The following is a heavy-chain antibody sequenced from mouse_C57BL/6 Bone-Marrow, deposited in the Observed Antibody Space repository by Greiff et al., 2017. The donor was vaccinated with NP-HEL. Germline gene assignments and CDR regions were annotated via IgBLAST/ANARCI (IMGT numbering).Heavy chain of an antibody. CDR2: ISDVGSYT. CDR3: ARRAY. CDR1: GFTFSSYA. J-gene: IGHJ3*01. V-gene: IGHV5-4*03. Sequence: EVQGVESGGGLVKPGGSLKLSCAASGFTFSSYAMSWVRQTPEKRLEWVATISDVGSYTSYPDNVKGRFTISRDNAKNNLYLQMSHLKSEDTAMYYCARRAYWGQGTLVTVSA.